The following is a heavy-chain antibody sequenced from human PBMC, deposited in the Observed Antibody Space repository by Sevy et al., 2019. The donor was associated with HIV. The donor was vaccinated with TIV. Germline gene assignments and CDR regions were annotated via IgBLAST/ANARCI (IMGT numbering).Heavy chain of an antibody. CDR1: GFTFSSYG. CDR2: ISYDGSNK. J-gene: IGHJ4*02. V-gene: IGHV3-30*18. D-gene: IGHD4-17*01. Sequence: GGSLRLSCAASGFTFSSYGMHWVRQAPGKGLEWVAVISYDGSNKYYADSVKGPFTISRDNSKNTLYLQMNSLRAEDTAVYYCAKDRTVTTAMFDYWGQGTLVTVSS. CDR3: AKDRTVTTAMFDY.